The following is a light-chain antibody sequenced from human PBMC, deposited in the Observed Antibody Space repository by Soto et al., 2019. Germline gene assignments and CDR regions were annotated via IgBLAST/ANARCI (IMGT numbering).Light chain of an antibody. CDR2: EVS. CDR3: SSYTSSRFDV. V-gene: IGLV2-14*01. J-gene: IGLJ1*01. Sequence: QSVLTQPASVSGSPGQSITISCTGTSSDVGGYNYVSWYQQHPGKAPKLMIYEVSNRPSGVSNRFSGSKSGNTASLTISGLQAEDEADYFCSSYTSSRFDVFGTGTKLTVL. CDR1: SSDVGGYNY.